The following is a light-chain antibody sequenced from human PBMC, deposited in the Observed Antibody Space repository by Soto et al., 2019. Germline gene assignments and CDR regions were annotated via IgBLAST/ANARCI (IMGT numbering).Light chain of an antibody. V-gene: IGLV1-51*01. Sequence: QSVLTQPPSVSAAPGQKVTISCSGSSSNIGNNYVSWYQQLPGTAPILLIYDNNKRPSGIPDRFSGSKSGTSGTLDITGLQTGDEADYYCATWDYSLTGEVFGGGTKVTVL. CDR1: SSNIGNNY. CDR2: DNN. CDR3: ATWDYSLTGEV. J-gene: IGLJ2*01.